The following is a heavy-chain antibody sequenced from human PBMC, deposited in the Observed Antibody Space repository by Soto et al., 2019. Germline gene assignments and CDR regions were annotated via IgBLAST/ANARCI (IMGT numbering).Heavy chain of an antibody. V-gene: IGHV1-69*12. J-gene: IGHJ6*02. CDR3: ARDLWGRLANYYGMDV. Sequence: QVQLVQSGAEVKKPGSSVKVSCKASGGTFSSYAISWVRQAPGQGLEWMGGIIPIFGTANYAQKFQGRVTITADESTSTAYMERRSLRSEDTAVYYCARDLWGRLANYYGMDVWGQGTTVTVSS. D-gene: IGHD3-16*01. CDR1: GGTFSSYA. CDR2: IIPIFGTA.